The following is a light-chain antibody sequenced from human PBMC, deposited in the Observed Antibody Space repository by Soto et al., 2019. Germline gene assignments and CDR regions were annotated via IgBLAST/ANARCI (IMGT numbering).Light chain of an antibody. Sequence: IRMTPSPSSLSASVGARVTITCRASQRISSSLNWYQQKPGNAPKLLIYAASSLQSGVPSRFSGSGSGTDFTLTISSLQPKDFATYYCQQSYSTPWTFGQGTKVEIK. CDR1: QRISSS. CDR3: QQSYSTPWT. CDR2: AAS. V-gene: IGKV1-39*01. J-gene: IGKJ1*01.